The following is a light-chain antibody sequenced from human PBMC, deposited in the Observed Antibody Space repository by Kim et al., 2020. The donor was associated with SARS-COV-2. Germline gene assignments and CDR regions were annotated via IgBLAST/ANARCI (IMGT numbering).Light chain of an antibody. CDR2: AAS. V-gene: IGKV1-27*01. CDR3: QKYNTAPLT. J-gene: IGKJ4*01. CDR1: QGIGKN. Sequence: DIQMTQSPSSLSASVGDRVTITCRASQGIGKNLAWYQQIPGTVPKLLIYAASALQSGVPSRFSGSGSGTDFTLTISSLQPEDVATYYCQKYNTAPLTFGGGTKVDIK.